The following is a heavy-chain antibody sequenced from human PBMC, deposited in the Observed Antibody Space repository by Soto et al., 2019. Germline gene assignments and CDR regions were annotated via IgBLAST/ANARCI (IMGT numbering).Heavy chain of an antibody. D-gene: IGHD2-21*01. Sequence: QAQLVQSGAEVKKPGASVTISCKASGYSFTSKSLIWVRQAPGHGLEWLGWISPYNGKTEYANHVQGRVTMASHTASSTACMALRRLRSDDRAVYYCARDIYGGNCCDAFEIMGPGTMVSVSS. CDR3: ARDIYGGNCCDAFEI. J-gene: IGHJ3*02. V-gene: IGHV1-18*01. CDR1: GYSFTSKS. CDR2: ISPYNGKT.